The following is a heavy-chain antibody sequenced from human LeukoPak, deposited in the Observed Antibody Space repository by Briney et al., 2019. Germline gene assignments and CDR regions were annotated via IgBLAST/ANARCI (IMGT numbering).Heavy chain of an antibody. J-gene: IGHJ3*02. Sequence: PSETLSLTCAVSGYSISSGYYWGWIRQPPGKGLEWIGSIYHNGSTYYNPSLKSRVTISVDTSKNQFSLKLSSVTAADTAVYYCARQGLYYYDSSGTTDAFDIWGQGTMVTVSS. V-gene: IGHV4-38-2*01. CDR1: GYSISSGYY. CDR2: IYHNGST. D-gene: IGHD3-22*01. CDR3: ARQGLYYYDSSGTTDAFDI.